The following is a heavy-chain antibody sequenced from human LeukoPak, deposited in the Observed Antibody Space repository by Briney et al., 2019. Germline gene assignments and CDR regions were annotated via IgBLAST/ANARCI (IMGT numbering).Heavy chain of an antibody. CDR3: ARLTVTTKDAFDI. CDR1: GFTFSSSE. D-gene: IGHD4-17*01. Sequence: GGSLRLSCAASGFTFSSSEMNWVRQAPGKGLEWVSYIGSSDTTVHYADSVEGRFTISRDNAKNSLYLQMNSLRAEDTATYYCARLTVTTKDAFDIWGQGTMVIVSS. V-gene: IGHV3-48*03. J-gene: IGHJ3*02. CDR2: IGSSDTTV.